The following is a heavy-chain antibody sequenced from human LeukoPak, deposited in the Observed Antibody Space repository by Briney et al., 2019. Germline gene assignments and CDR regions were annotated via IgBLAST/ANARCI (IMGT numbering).Heavy chain of an antibody. J-gene: IGHJ6*02. Sequence: GGSLRLSCEASGFTFRSYSMNWFRQAPGKGLEWISYISTSSDGIYYADSVKGRFTISRDNIKNSLFLQINSLRHDDTAVYYCAKERGPGILPAGNVGMDVWGQGTTVIVFS. V-gene: IGHV3-48*02. CDR1: GFTFRSYS. CDR2: ISTSSDGI. D-gene: IGHD6-13*01. CDR3: AKERGPGILPAGNVGMDV.